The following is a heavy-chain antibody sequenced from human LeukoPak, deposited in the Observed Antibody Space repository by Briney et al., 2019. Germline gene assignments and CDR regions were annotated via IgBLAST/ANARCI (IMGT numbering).Heavy chain of an antibody. CDR2: IYSGGST. Sequence: GGSLRLSCAASGFTVSSNYMSWVRQAPGKGLEWVSVIYSGGSTYYADSVKGRFTISRDNAKNSLYLQMNSLRAEDTAVYYCVRDQALWFGELFRYYYYYMDVWGKGTTVTVSS. V-gene: IGHV3-66*01. J-gene: IGHJ6*03. D-gene: IGHD3-10*01. CDR3: VRDQALWFGELFRYYYYYMDV. CDR1: GFTVSSNY.